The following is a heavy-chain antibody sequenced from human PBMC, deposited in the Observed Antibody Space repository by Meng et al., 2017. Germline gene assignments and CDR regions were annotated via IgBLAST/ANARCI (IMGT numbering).Heavy chain of an antibody. CDR1: GGAISSSSYY. Sequence: PRKRWGPGPGKASEPLSLTCTVSGGAISSSSYYWGWIRQPPGKGLEWIGSIYYSGSTYYNPSLQSRVTISVDTSKNQFSLKLSSVTAADTAVYYCARVPYYGSGSYQYNWFDPWGQGTLVTVSS. V-gene: IGHV4-39*07. CDR3: ARVPYYGSGSYQYNWFDP. CDR2: IYYSGST. D-gene: IGHD3-10*01. J-gene: IGHJ5*02.